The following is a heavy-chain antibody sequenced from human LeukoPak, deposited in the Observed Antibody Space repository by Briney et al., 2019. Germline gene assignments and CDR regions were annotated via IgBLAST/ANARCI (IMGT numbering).Heavy chain of an antibody. CDR3: VGYYYDSSGYLDY. J-gene: IGHJ4*02. CDR1: GFTFSSYG. D-gene: IGHD3-22*01. V-gene: IGHV3-30*03. Sequence: GGSLRLSCAASGFTFSSYGMHWVRQAPGKGLEWVAVISYDGSDKYYADSVKGRFTISRDNFKNTLYLQMNSLRAEDTAVYYCVGYYYDSSGYLDYWGQGTLVTVSS. CDR2: ISYDGSDK.